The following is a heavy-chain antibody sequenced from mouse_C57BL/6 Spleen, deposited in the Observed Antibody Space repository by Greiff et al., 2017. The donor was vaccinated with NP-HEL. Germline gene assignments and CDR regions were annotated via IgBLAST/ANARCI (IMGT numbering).Heavy chain of an antibody. J-gene: IGHJ2*01. CDR2: ISGGGGNT. V-gene: IGHV5-9*01. D-gene: IGHD3-2*02. CDR1: GFTFSSYT. CDR3: ARQEKSSGSYFDY. Sequence: VKLVESGGGLVKPGGSLKLSCAASGFTFSSYTMSWVRQTPEKRLEWVATISGGGGNTYYPDSVKGRFTISRDNAKNTLYLQMSSLRSEDTALYYCARQEKSSGSYFDYWGQGTTLTVSS.